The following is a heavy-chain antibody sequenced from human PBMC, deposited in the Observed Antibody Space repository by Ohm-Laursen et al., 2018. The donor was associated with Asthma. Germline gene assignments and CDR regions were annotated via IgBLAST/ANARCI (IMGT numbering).Heavy chain of an antibody. J-gene: IGHJ4*02. CDR1: GFTFSSYA. CDR3: ARRSKICYDTSHCFFDY. Sequence: SSLRLSCAASGFTFSSYAMHWVRQAPGKGLEWVSLISYDGRNDYYADSVKGRITPSRDNSKNTLYLEMNSLRAEDTAVYYCARRSKICYDTSHCFFDYWGQGTLVTVSS. CDR2: ISYDGRND. D-gene: IGHD2-2*01. V-gene: IGHV3-30*04.